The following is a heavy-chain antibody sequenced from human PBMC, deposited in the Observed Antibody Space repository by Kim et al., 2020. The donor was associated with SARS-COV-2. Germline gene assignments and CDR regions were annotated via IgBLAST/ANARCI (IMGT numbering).Heavy chain of an antibody. CDR2: IYPGDSDT. V-gene: IGHV5-51*01. Sequence: GESLKISCKGSGYSFTSYWIGWVRQMPGKGLEWMGIIYPGDSDTRYSPSFQGQVTISADKSISTAYLQWSSLKASDTAMYYCARRVDYGSGSYYRWSFDYWGQGTLVTVSS. CDR1: GYSFTSYW. CDR3: ARRVDYGSGSYYRWSFDY. J-gene: IGHJ4*02. D-gene: IGHD3-10*01.